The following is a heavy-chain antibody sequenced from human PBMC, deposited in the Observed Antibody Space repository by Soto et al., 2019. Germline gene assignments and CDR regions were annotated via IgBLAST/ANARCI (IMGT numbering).Heavy chain of an antibody. CDR1: GFTFDDYA. CDR2: ISWNSGSI. D-gene: IGHD2-15*01. CDR3: AKDMVKYCSGCSCYSPPDY. J-gene: IGHJ4*02. V-gene: IGHV3-9*01. Sequence: EVQLVESGGGLVQPGRSLRLSCAASGFTFDDYAMHWVRQAPGKGLEWVSGISWNSGSIGYADSVKGRFTISRDNAKNSLYLQMNSLRAEDTALYYCAKDMVKYCSGCSCYSPPDYWGQGTLVTVSS.